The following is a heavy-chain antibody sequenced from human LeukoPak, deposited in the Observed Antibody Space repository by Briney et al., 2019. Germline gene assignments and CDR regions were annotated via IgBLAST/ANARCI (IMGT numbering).Heavy chain of an antibody. Sequence: GGSLRLSCAASGFNFNSDGMHWVRQAPGKGLEWVAVISNDGSNKYYADSVKGRFIISRDNSKNTLYLQMNSLRAEDTAVYCCAKDPRAYCSSTTCYVDYWGQGTLVTVSS. CDR1: GFNFNSDG. CDR2: ISNDGSNK. D-gene: IGHD2-2*01. CDR3: AKDPRAYCSSTTCYVDY. J-gene: IGHJ4*02. V-gene: IGHV3-30*18.